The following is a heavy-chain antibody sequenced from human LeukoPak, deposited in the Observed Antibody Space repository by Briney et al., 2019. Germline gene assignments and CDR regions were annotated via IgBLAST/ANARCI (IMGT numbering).Heavy chain of an antibody. CDR3: ARIGYCSSTSCYGAFDI. CDR1: GFTFSNFW. Sequence: QPGGSLRLSCAVSGFTFSNFWMSWVRQAPGRGLEWVANIHPEGSEKYHVESVKGRFTISRDNTKNLLFLQMNALRAEDTAVYYCARIGYCSSTSCYGAFDIWGQGTMVTVSS. V-gene: IGHV3-7*01. CDR2: IHPEGSEK. J-gene: IGHJ3*02. D-gene: IGHD2-2*01.